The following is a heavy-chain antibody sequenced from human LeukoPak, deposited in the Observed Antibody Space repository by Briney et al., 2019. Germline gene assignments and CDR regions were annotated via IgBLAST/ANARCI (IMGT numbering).Heavy chain of an antibody. Sequence: QSGVSLTLSCSASGFTFSTYRMNWVRQAPGKGLVWLSYINTDSSTISYTDSLKGRFTISRDNAKNSLYLQMNSLRDEDTAVYYCARAKSTSGPTFDYWGQGTRVTGSS. V-gene: IGHV3-48*02. CDR3: ARAKSTSGPTFDY. D-gene: IGHD6-19*01. CDR2: INTDSSTI. CDR1: GFTFSTYR. J-gene: IGHJ4*02.